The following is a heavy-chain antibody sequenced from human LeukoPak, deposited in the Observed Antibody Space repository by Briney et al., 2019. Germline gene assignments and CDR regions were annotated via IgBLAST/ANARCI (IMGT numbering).Heavy chain of an antibody. CDR1: GGSINNGGYY. D-gene: IGHD3-10*01. V-gene: IGHV4-39*01. CDR2: LYYNGAT. CDR3: ASLRSSGSGSFPTD. Sequence: PSETLSLTCTVSGGSINNGGYYWGWIRQPPGEGPEWIGSLYYNGATYYNPTLRSRVTMSVDTSKNQFSLKLTPVTAADTAVYYCASLRSSGSGSFPTDWGQGILVTVSS. J-gene: IGHJ4*02.